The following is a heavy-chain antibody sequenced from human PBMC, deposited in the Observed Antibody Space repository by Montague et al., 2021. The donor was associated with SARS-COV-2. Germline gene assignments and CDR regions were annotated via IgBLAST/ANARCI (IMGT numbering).Heavy chain of an antibody. V-gene: IGHV4-4*07. CDR1: GGSISSYY. CDR3: AGARRSRWIGELSPGKDWFDS. D-gene: IGHD3-10*01. J-gene: IGHJ5*01. Sequence: SETLSLTCTVSGGSISSYYWNWIRQPAAKGLERIGRVHFSSNANYNPSLTSQGTMSVDTSRNQFALKLTSVTAADTAVYYCAGARRSRWIGELSPGKDWFDSWGQGILVTVSS. CDR2: VHFSSNA.